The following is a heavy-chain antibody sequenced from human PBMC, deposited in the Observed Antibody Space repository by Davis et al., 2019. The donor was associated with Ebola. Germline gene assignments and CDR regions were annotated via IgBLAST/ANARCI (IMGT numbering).Heavy chain of an antibody. D-gene: IGHD4-17*01. J-gene: IGHJ4*02. Sequence: GGSLRLSCAASGFNFREFTMYWVRQAPGKGLEWVSSITASGDIHYADSVKGRFTIARDHQEKSMSLQMDRLRGDDTAHYYCVRPPTSVSPGGWGRGTLVTVSS. CDR3: VRPPTSVSPGG. V-gene: IGHV3-69-1*02. CDR2: ITASGDI. CDR1: GFNFREFT.